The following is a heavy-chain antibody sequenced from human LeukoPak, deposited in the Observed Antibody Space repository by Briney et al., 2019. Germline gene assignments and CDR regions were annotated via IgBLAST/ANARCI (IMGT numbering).Heavy chain of an antibody. Sequence: ASVKVSCKASGYTFTSYYMHWVRQAPGQGLEWMGIINLSGGRTSYAQKFQGRVTMTRDMSTSTVYMELSSLRSEDTAVYYCARSGSFGVVIIPFRYYYYMDVWGKGTTVTVSS. J-gene: IGHJ6*03. CDR3: ARSGSFGVVIIPFRYYYYMDV. D-gene: IGHD3-3*01. CDR2: INLSGGRT. CDR1: GYTFTSYY. V-gene: IGHV1-46*01.